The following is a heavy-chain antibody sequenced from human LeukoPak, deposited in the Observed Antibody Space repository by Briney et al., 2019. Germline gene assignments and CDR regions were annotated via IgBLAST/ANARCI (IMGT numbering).Heavy chain of an antibody. D-gene: IGHD2-21*02. V-gene: IGHV1-24*01. CDR2: FDPEDGET. J-gene: IGHJ4*02. Sequence: ASVKVSCKVSGYTLTELSMHWVRQAPGKGLEWMGGFDPEDGETIYAQKFQGRVTTTEDTSTDTAYMELSSLRSEDTAVYYCATCGGDCYSGLDYWGQGTLVTVSS. CDR1: GYTLTELS. CDR3: ATCGGDCYSGLDY.